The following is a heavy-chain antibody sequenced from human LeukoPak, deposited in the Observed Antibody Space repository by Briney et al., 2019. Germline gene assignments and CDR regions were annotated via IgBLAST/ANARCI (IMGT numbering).Heavy chain of an antibody. CDR2: ISSSGSTI. V-gene: IGHV3-48*03. D-gene: IGHD3-10*01. CDR3: ARDQPYGSGSYYNAAFDI. CDR1: GFTFSSYE. J-gene: IGHJ3*02. Sequence: QPGGSLRLSCAASGFTFSSYEMNWVRQAPGKGLEWVSYISSSGSTIYYADSVKGRFAISRDNAKNSLYLQMNSQRAEDTAVYYCARDQPYGSGSYYNAAFDIWGQGTMVTVSS.